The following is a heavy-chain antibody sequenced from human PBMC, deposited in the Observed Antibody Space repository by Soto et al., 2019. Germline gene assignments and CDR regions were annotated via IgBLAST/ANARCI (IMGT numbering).Heavy chain of an antibody. J-gene: IGHJ3*01. CDR2: IVVASDNT. V-gene: IGHV1-58*01. CDR1: GVSFTSST. CDR3: AAETWLQDTFDV. D-gene: IGHD5-12*01. Sequence: SVKLSCKASGVSFTSSTVQCVRQPRGQRLEWIGWIVVASDNTNYSQKFQERVTITRDMSTGTAYMELSSLRSEDTAVYYCAAETWLQDTFDVWGRGTMVTVSS.